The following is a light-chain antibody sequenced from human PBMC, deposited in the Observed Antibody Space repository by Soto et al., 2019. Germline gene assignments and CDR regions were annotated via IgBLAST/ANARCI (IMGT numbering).Light chain of an antibody. J-gene: IGLJ1*01. CDR1: SSDVGGYNF. CDR3: SSYTSSSSLYV. V-gene: IGLV2-14*03. Sequence: QSALTQPASVSGSPGQSITISCTGTSSDVGGYNFVSWYQQHPGKVPKVMIYDVTNRPSGVSTRFSGSKSGNTASLTISGRQAEDEADYYCSSYTSSSSLYVFGTGTKVTVL. CDR2: DVT.